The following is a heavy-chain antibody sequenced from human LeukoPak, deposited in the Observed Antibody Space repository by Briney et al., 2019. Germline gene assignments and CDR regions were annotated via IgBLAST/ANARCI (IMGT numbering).Heavy chain of an antibody. CDR1: GYTFTSYY. Sequence: ASVTVSCKASGYTFTSYYMHWVRQAPGQGLEWMGWINPNSGGTNYAQKFQGRVTMTRDTSISTAYMELSRLRSDDTAVYYCARDWNNWNDVGGGYWGQGTLVTVSS. J-gene: IGHJ4*02. V-gene: IGHV1-2*02. CDR3: ARDWNNWNDVGGGY. D-gene: IGHD1-1*01. CDR2: INPNSGGT.